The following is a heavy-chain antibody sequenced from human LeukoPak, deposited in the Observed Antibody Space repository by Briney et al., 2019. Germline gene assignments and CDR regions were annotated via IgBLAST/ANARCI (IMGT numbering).Heavy chain of an antibody. D-gene: IGHD3-10*01. Sequence: SETLSLTCTVSGASISSYYWSWIRQPAGKGLEWIGRIYTSGGTNYNPSLKSRVTMSVDTSKNQFSLKLSSVTAADTAVYYCARVDYYGSDDYWGQGTLVTVSS. CDR2: IYTSGGT. J-gene: IGHJ4*02. V-gene: IGHV4-4*07. CDR3: ARVDYYGSDDY. CDR1: GASISSYY.